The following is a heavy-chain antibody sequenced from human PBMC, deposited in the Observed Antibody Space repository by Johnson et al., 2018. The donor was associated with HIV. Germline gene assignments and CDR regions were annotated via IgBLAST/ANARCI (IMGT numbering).Heavy chain of an antibody. Sequence: QVQLVESGGGVVQPGRSLRLSCAASGFTFSSYGMHWVRQAPGKGLEWVAVIWYDGSNKYYADSVKGRFTISRDNAKNSLYLQMKSLRAEDTAVYYCAAITLDAFDIWGQGTMVTVSS. V-gene: IGHV3-33*03. D-gene: IGHD5-12*01. J-gene: IGHJ3*02. CDR2: IWYDGSNK. CDR1: GFTFSSYG. CDR3: AAITLDAFDI.